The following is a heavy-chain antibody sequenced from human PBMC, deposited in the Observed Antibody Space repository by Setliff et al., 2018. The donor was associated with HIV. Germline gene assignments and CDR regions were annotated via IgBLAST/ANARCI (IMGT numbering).Heavy chain of an antibody. CDR2: SSFDGTKT. V-gene: IGHV3-30*07. D-gene: IGHD5-12*01. CDR3: AVQRATSPLFNWFDP. J-gene: IGHJ5*02. Sequence: PGGSLRLSCVASGFTFSTFAMNWVRQAPGKGLEWVSVSSFDGTKTSYADSEKDRFNITRDNAKNTLYLQMNSTVAEDTALYCCAVQRATSPLFNWFDPWGQGTLVTVSS. CDR1: GFTFSTFA.